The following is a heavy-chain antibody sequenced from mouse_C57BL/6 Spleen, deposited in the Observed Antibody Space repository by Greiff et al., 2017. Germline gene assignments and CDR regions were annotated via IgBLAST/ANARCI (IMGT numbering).Heavy chain of an antibody. CDR1: GYTFTSYW. Sequence: QVQLQQPGAELVMPGASVKLSCKASGYTFTSYWMHWVKQRPGQGLEWIGEIDPSDSYTNYNQKFKGKSTLTVDKSSSTAYMQLSSLTSEDSAVYYCAAGGYDGYFFAYWGQGTLVTVSA. J-gene: IGHJ3*01. CDR3: AAGGYDGYFFAY. CDR2: IDPSDSYT. V-gene: IGHV1-69*01. D-gene: IGHD2-3*01.